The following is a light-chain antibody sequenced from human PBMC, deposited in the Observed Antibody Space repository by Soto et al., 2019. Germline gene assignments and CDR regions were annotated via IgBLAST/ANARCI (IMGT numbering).Light chain of an antibody. CDR2: GAS. Sequence: EIVLTQSPGTLSLSPGERATLSCRASQSVSNNYLAWYQQKPGQAPRLLIYGASNRATGIQDRFSGSGSGTDFTLTISRLEPEEFAVDYCQQYGSSGTFGQGTKGEIK. CDR3: QQYGSSGT. V-gene: IGKV3-20*01. CDR1: QSVSNNY. J-gene: IGKJ1*01.